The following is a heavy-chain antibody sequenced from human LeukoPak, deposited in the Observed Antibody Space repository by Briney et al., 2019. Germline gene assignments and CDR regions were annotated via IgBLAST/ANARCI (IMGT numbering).Heavy chain of an antibody. J-gene: IGHJ5*02. CDR3: AREQLLWFGELLPRGWFDP. D-gene: IGHD3-10*01. V-gene: IGHV3-30-3*01. Sequence: GGSLRLSCAASGFTFSSYAMHWVRQAPGKGLEWVAVMSYDGSNKYYADSVKGRFTISRDNSKNTLYLQMNSLRAEDTAVYYCAREQLLWFGELLPRGWFDPWGQGTLVTVSS. CDR1: GFTFSSYA. CDR2: MSYDGSNK.